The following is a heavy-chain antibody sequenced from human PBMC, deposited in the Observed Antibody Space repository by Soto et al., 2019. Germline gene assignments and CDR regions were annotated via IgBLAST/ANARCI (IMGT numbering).Heavy chain of an antibody. CDR1: GGSISSSSYY. CDR2: IYYSGST. Sequence: SATLSLTCSGSGGSISSSSYYWGWIRQPPGKGLEWIGSIYYSGSTYYNPSLKSRVTISVDTSKNQFSLKLSSVTAADTAVYYCARHERYDSSGYYLYYFDYWGQGTLVTVS. V-gene: IGHV4-39*01. CDR3: ARHERYDSSGYYLYYFDY. D-gene: IGHD3-22*01. J-gene: IGHJ4*02.